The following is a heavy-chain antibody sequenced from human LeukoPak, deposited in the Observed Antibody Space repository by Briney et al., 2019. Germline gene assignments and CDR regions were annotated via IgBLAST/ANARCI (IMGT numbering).Heavy chain of an antibody. CDR3: AREWCSSTSCYGHFHYYYMDG. Sequence: SETLSLTCAVYGGPFSGYYWRWIRQPPGKGLEWIGEINHSGSTIYNPSLKSRVTISVDTSKNQFSLKLRSVTAADTAVYYCAREWCSSTSCYGHFHYYYMDGWGKGTTVTVSS. CDR1: GGPFSGYY. CDR2: INHSGST. J-gene: IGHJ6*03. D-gene: IGHD2-2*01. V-gene: IGHV4-34*01.